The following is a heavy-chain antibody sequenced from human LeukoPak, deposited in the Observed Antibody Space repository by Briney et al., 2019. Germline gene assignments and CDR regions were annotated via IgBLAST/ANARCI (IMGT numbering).Heavy chain of an antibody. CDR2: INPGGSET. Sequence: GGSLRLSCAASGFALSNYWMTWVRLAPGKGLEWVATINPGGSETYYGDSVKGRFTISRDNAQNSVFLQMSSLRVEDTAVYYCARARIDYWGQGSLVTVAS. V-gene: IGHV3-7*01. J-gene: IGHJ4*02. CDR3: ARARIDY. CDR1: GFALSNYW.